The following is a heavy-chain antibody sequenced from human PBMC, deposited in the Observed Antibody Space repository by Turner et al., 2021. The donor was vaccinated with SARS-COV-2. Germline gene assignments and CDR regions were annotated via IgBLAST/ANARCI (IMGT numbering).Heavy chain of an antibody. CDR2: IYYSGST. CDR3: ARLMDTAMDYYGTDV. J-gene: IGHJ6*02. CDR1: GGSICSSSSY. D-gene: IGHD5-18*01. Sequence: QLQLQDSGPGLVQPSETLSLTCTVSGGSICSSSSYWGWTRKPPGKGLEWLGNIYYSGSTYDNPTLKSRVTISVDPSKNQFSLKLTSVTAADTAVYYCARLMDTAMDYYGTDVWGQGTTVTVSS. V-gene: IGHV4-39*01.